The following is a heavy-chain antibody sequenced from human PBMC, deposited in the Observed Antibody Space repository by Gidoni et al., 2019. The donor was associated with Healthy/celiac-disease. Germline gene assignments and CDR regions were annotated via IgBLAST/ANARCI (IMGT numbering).Heavy chain of an antibody. Sequence: EVQLVASGGGLVQPGGSLRLSCAPSGFPFSSYWMSWVRQAPGKGREWVANIKQDGSEKYYVDSVKGRFTISRDNAKNSLYLQMNSLRAEDTAVYYCAGSPDTAMVTGGFDYWGQGTLVTVSS. D-gene: IGHD5-18*01. J-gene: IGHJ4*02. CDR3: AGSPDTAMVTGGFDY. CDR1: GFPFSSYW. CDR2: IKQDGSEK. V-gene: IGHV3-7*01.